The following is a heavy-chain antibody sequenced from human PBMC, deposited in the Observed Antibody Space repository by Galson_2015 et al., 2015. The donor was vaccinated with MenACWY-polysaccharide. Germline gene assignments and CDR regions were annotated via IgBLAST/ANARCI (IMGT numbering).Heavy chain of an antibody. J-gene: IGHJ3*02. CDR3: ARACGRIVFRAFDT. D-gene: IGHD2-15*01. Sequence: SLRLSCAASGSRFSNSGMHWVRQAPGKGLEWVAVIQYDGSKIVYADSVKGRFTISRDNSKNTLFLEMNSLGAEDTAVYYWARACGRIVFRAFDTCGQGTMVTGSS. CDR1: GSRFSNSG. V-gene: IGHV3-33*01. CDR2: IQYDGSKI.